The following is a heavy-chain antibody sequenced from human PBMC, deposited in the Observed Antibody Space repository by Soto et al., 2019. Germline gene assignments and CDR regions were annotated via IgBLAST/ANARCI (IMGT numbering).Heavy chain of an antibody. CDR3: ARSFRAVAGRGAFDI. CDR1: GGSISSYY. J-gene: IGHJ3*02. CDR2: IYYSGST. Sequence: QVQLQESGPGLVKPSETLSLTCTVSGGSISSYYWSWIRQPPGKGLEWIGYIYYSGSTNYNPSLKSRVTISVDTSKNQFSLKLSSVTAADTAVYYCARSFRAVAGRGAFDIWGQGTMVTVSS. V-gene: IGHV4-59*01. D-gene: IGHD6-19*01.